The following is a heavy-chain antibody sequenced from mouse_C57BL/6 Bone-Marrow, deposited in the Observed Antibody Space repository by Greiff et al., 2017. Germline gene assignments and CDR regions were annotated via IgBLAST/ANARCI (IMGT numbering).Heavy chain of an antibody. J-gene: IGHJ1*03. Sequence: EVQVVESGEGLVKPGGSLKLSCAASGFTFSSYAMSWVRQTPEKRLEWVAYISSGGDYIYYADTVKGRFTISRDNARNTLYLQMSSLKSEDTAMYYCTRAGSSYDWYFDVWGTGTTVTVSS. V-gene: IGHV5-9-1*02. D-gene: IGHD1-1*01. CDR3: TRAGSSYDWYFDV. CDR2: ISSGGDYI. CDR1: GFTFSSYA.